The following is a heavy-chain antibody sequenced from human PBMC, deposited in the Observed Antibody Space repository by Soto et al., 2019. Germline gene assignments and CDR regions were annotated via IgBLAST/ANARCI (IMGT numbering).Heavy chain of an antibody. CDR2: INHSGST. CDR1: DGSFSGYY. V-gene: IGHV4-34*01. D-gene: IGHD6-6*01. J-gene: IGHJ5*02. CDR3: ARGCRVSIAARLVYRVRWFEP. Sequence: PSETLSLTCAFYDGSFSGYYLSLILQPPVKLLELIGEINHSGSTNYNPSLKSRVTISVDTSKNQFSLKLSSVTAADTAVYYCARGCRVSIAARLVYRVRWFEPWGQGTLVTVSS.